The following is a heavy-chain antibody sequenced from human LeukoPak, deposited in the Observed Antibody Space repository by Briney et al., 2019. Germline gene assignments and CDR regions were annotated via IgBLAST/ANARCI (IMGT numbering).Heavy chain of an antibody. CDR3: ARGIGSTTVTTLEYYFDY. CDR2: MNPNSGNT. D-gene: IGHD4-17*01. J-gene: IGHJ4*02. Sequence: ASVKVSCKASGYTFTSYDIIWVRQATGQGLEWMGWMNPNSGNTGYAQKFQGRVTMTRNTSISTAYMELSSLRSEDTAVYYCARGIGSTTVTTLEYYFDYWGQGALVTVSS. CDR1: GYTFTSYD. V-gene: IGHV1-8*01.